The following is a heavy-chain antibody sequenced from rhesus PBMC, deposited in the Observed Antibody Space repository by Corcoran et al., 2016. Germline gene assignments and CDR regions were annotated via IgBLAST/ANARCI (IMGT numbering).Heavy chain of an antibody. D-gene: IGHD5-24*01. CDR3: AKDTAGTVKHGLDS. V-gene: IGHV3S5*01. CDR2: ISKGGGNT. CDR1: GFTFSSYG. J-gene: IGHJ6*01. Sequence: EVQLVESGGGLVQPGGSLRLSGAASGFTFSSYGMSWVRQAPGKGLEWVSYISKGGGNTYHANSGKGRFTISRDNSKNTLSLQMNSLRAEDTAVYYCAKDTAGTVKHGLDSWGQGVVVTVSS.